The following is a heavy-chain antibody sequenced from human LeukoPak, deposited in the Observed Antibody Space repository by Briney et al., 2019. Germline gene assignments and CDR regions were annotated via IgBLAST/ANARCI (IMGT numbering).Heavy chain of an antibody. CDR3: ARDRCSSTSCYSYWFDP. V-gene: IGHV1-69*04. CDR1: GGTFSSYA. J-gene: IGHJ5*02. Sequence: SVKVSCKASGGTFSSYAISWVRQAPGQGLEWMGRIIPILGIANYAQKFQGRVTITADKSTSTAYMELSSLRSEDTAVYYCARDRCSSTSCYSYWFDPWGQGTLVTVSS. CDR2: IIPILGIA. D-gene: IGHD2-2*01.